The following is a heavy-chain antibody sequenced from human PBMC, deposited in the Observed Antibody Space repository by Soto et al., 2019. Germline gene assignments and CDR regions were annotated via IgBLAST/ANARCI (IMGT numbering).Heavy chain of an antibody. D-gene: IGHD4-4*01. J-gene: IGHJ1*01. Sequence: QVQLVQSGAEVKKPGSSVKVSCKASGGTFSTYTITWVRQAPGQGLEWMGRIIPIIGIINYAQKFQGRVTISVDKFTGTAYMELTGLRSDDTAVYYCAGDPDSHYNDSHASSYPWGQGTLVTVSS. CDR1: GGTFSTYT. CDR2: IIPIIGII. CDR3: AGDPDSHYNDSHASSYP. V-gene: IGHV1-69*08.